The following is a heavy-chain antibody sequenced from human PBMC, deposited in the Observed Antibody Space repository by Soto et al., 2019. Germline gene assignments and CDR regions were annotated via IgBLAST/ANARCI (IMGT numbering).Heavy chain of an antibody. V-gene: IGHV1-3*01. J-gene: IGHJ4*02. Sequence: ASVKVSCKASGYTFTSYAMHWVRQAPGQRLEWMGWINAGNGNTKYSQKFQGRVTITRDTSASTAYMELSSLRSEDTAVYYCAKDTYYYDSSGYYPSNLNFDYWGQGTPVTVSS. D-gene: IGHD3-22*01. CDR3: AKDTYYYDSSGYYPSNLNFDY. CDR1: GYTFTSYA. CDR2: INAGNGNT.